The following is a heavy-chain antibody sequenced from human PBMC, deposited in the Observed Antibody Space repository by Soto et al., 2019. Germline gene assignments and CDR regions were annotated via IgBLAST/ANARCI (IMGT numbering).Heavy chain of an antibody. CDR1: GFTFSSYG. CDR2: ISGGGGST. CDR3: AKSQEYRPYYGMEV. J-gene: IGHJ6*02. D-gene: IGHD2-2*01. Sequence: GGSLRLSCAASGFTFSSYGMRWVRQAPGKGLEWVSGISGGGGSTYYADSARGRFTISRDNSKNTLYLQMNSLRAEDTAVYYCAKSQEYRPYYGMEVWGQGTTVTVSS. V-gene: IGHV3-23*01.